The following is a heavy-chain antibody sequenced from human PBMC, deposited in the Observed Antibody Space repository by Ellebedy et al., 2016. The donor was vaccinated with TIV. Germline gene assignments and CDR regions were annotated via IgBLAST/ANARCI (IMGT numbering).Heavy chain of an antibody. V-gene: IGHV3-53*01. CDR3: ARGINAPPLDAFDL. Sequence: GGSLRLXCAASGFTFSTHGMHWVRQAPGKGLEWVSVIYSGGSMFYADSVKGRFTISRDDSKNTLYLQMNSLRVEDMAVYYCARGINAPPLDAFDLWGQGTMVTVSS. J-gene: IGHJ3*01. CDR2: IYSGGSM. D-gene: IGHD3-16*01. CDR1: GFTFSTHG.